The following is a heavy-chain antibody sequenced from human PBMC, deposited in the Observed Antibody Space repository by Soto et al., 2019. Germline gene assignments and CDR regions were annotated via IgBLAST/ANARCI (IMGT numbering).Heavy chain of an antibody. D-gene: IGHD6-6*01. CDR3: ARDLFIAARDDY. J-gene: IGHJ4*02. CDR2: INAGNGNT. Sequence: QVQLVQSGAEVKKPGASVKVSCKASGYTFTSYAMHWVRRAPGQRLEWMGWINAGNGNTKYSQKFQGRVTITRDTSASTAYMELSSLRSEDTAVYYCARDLFIAARDDYWGQGTLVTVSS. V-gene: IGHV1-3*01. CDR1: GYTFTSYA.